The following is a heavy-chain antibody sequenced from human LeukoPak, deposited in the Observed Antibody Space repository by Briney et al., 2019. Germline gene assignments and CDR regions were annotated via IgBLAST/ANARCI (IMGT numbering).Heavy chain of an antibody. Sequence: SETLSLTCTVSGGSISSHYGSWIRQPPGKGLEWIGRIYTRGSTNYNPSLKSRVTMSVDTSKNQFSLKLSSVTAADTAVYYCARGRYCSADICSGGDAFDIWGQGTMVSVSS. CDR1: GGSISSHY. CDR3: ARGRYCSADICSGGDAFDI. J-gene: IGHJ3*02. CDR2: IYTRGST. D-gene: IGHD2-15*01. V-gene: IGHV4-4*07.